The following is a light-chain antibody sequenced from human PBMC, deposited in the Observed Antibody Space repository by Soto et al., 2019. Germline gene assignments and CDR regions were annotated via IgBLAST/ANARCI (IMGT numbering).Light chain of an antibody. V-gene: IGKV1-27*01. Sequence: DIQMTQSPPSLSASVGNRVTITCRASQGITHFLACYQQKPGKVPKLLIYAASILQSGVPPRFSGSGSGTEFTLTISSLQPEDVATYYCQKYNTVPRTFGQGTKVEI. CDR3: QKYNTVPRT. J-gene: IGKJ1*01. CDR1: QGITHF. CDR2: AAS.